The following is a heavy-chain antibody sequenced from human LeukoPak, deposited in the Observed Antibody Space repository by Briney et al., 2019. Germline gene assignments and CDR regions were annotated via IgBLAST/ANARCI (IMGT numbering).Heavy chain of an antibody. CDR1: GGTFSIYA. CDR3: AMGYDSSGYPLFDP. Sequence: SVKVSCKASGGTFSIYAISWVRPAPGQGLEWMGGIIPIFGTANYTQKFQGRVTITADESTSTAYMELSSLRSEDTAVYYCAMGYDSSGYPLFDPWGQGTLVTVSS. V-gene: IGHV1-69*13. CDR2: IIPIFGTA. J-gene: IGHJ5*02. D-gene: IGHD3-22*01.